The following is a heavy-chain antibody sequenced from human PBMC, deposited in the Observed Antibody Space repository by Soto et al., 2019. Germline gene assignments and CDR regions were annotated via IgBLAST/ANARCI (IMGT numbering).Heavy chain of an antibody. CDR2: TSYRSKWIN. CDR3: ARQQQWPDD. V-gene: IGHV6-1*03. CDR1: VDSVSSNSAA. D-gene: IGHD6-19*01. Sequence: SQTLSLTCAISVDSVSSNSAAWNWIRESPSRGPKWLGRTSYRSKWINDYAVSVRSWISIRPETSKNQFSLQLNSVTPEDTAVYYCARQQQWPDDWGQGTLVNVSS. J-gene: IGHJ4*02.